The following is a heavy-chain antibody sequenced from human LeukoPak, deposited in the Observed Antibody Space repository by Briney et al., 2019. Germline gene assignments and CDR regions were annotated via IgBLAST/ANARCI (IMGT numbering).Heavy chain of an antibody. V-gene: IGHV3-7*01. Sequence: GGSLRLSCAASGFTFNWMSWVRQAPGKGLEWVANINEDGGEKYYVDSVKGRIIISRDNARNSLYLQMNSPRAEDTAVYYCARHGYSGYGGFDYWGQGTLVTVSS. CDR3: ARHGYSGYGGFDY. CDR1: GFTFNW. D-gene: IGHD5-12*01. CDR2: INEDGGEK. J-gene: IGHJ4*02.